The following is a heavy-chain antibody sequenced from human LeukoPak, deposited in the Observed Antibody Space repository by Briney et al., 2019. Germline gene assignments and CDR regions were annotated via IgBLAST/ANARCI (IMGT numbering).Heavy chain of an antibody. J-gene: IGHJ4*02. Sequence: GGSLRLSCAAFRFAFSSYGMHWVRQTPGKGLEGVAFIRHDGSYQEYADSVKGRFTVSRDNSKDMVYLQMNSLRTEDTAVYYCAKNRDSSDYPRDFDYWGQGTLVTVSS. CDR1: RFAFSSYG. CDR2: IRHDGSYQ. V-gene: IGHV3-30*02. D-gene: IGHD3-22*01. CDR3: AKNRDSSDYPRDFDY.